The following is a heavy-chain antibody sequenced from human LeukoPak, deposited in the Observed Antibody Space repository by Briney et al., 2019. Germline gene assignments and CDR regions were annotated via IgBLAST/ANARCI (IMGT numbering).Heavy chain of an antibody. V-gene: IGHV3-9*01. J-gene: IGHJ6*02. CDR2: ISWNSGSI. CDR1: GFTFDDYA. Sequence: GGSLRLSCAASGFTFDDYAMHWVRQAPGKGLEWVSGISWNSGSIGYAGSVKGRFTISRDNAKNSLYLQMNSLRAEDTALYYCAKDGVPGYSSSWYEFYYYYGMDVWGQGTTVTVSS. CDR3: AKDGVPGYSSSWYEFYYYYGMDV. D-gene: IGHD6-13*01.